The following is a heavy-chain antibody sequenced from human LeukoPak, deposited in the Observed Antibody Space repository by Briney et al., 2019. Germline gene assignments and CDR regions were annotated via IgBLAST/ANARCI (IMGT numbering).Heavy chain of an antibody. CDR3: AKDGAGTVNYYYGMDV. CDR1: GFTFSSYA. V-gene: IGHV3-23*01. D-gene: IGHD6-19*01. Sequence: GGSLRLSCAASGFTFSSYAMSWVRQAPGKGLEWVSAISGSGGSTYYADSVKGRFTISRDNSKNTLYLKMNSLRAEATAVYYCAKDGAGTVNYYYGMDVWGQGTTVTVSS. J-gene: IGHJ6*02. CDR2: ISGSGGST.